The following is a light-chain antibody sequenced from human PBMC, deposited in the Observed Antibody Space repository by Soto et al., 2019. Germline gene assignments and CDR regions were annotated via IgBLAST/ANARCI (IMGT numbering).Light chain of an antibody. Sequence: NFMLTQPHSVSESPGKTVTISCTRSRGSIASNSVQWFQPRPGSSSTTVIYEDTYRPSGVPDRFSGSIDSSSNSASLTISGLKTEDEADYCQSYENWVFGGGTKLTVL. CDR1: RGSIASNS. J-gene: IGLJ3*02. CDR3: QSYENWV. CDR2: EDT. V-gene: IGLV6-57*01.